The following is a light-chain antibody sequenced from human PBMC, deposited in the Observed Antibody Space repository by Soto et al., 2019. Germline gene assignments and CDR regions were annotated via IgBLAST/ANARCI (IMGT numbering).Light chain of an antibody. J-gene: IGLJ1*01. Sequence: QSVLTQPPSASGTPGQRVTISCSGSSSNIGSNYVYWYQQLPGTAPKLLIYRNNQRPSGVPDRFSGSKSGTSASLAISGLRSEDEADNYCAAWEVSMSGLYVFGTGTKVTVL. V-gene: IGLV1-47*01. CDR1: SSNIGSNY. CDR2: RNN. CDR3: AAWEVSMSGLYV.